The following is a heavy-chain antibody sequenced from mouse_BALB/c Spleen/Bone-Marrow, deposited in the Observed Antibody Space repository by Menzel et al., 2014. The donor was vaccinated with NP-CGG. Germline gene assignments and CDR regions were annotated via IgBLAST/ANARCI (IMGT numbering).Heavy chain of an antibody. V-gene: IGHV1-52*01. J-gene: IGHJ4*01. CDR3: ARRTLAMDY. CDR1: DYTFTTYW. Sequence: QVQLQQSGPDLVRPGSSVKMSCKASDYTFTTYWMHWVKQRPGQGLEWIGMIDPSTSETRLNQKFRDKATLIVDKSSNTAYMQLSSLTSEDSAVYYCARRTLAMDYWGQGTSVTVSS. CDR2: IDPSTSET.